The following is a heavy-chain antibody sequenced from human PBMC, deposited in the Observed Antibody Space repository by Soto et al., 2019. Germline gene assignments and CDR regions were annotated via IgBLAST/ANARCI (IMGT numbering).Heavy chain of an antibody. J-gene: IGHJ4*01. CDR1: GFTFTSYA. D-gene: IGHD3-10*01. Sequence: QPGGSLRLSCAASGFTFTSYALSWVRQAPGKGLEWVSALSGSGGRTYYADSVKGRFTISRDNSKNTQYLQMNSLRAEDTAVYYCAKVRAIVRGVITTFDHWGHGTLVTVSS. CDR2: LSGSGGRT. CDR3: AKVRAIVRGVITTFDH. V-gene: IGHV3-23*01.